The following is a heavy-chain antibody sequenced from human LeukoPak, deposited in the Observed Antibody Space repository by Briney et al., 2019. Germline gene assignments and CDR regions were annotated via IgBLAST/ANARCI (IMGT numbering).Heavy chain of an antibody. CDR3: ARGGETPRYYYNGMDV. CDR2: INPSGGST. J-gene: IGHJ6*02. CDR1: GYTFTSYY. Sequence: EASVKVSCKASGYTFTSYYMHWVRQAPGQGLEWMGIINPSGGSTSYAQKFQGRVTMTRDTSTSTVYMELSSLRSEDTAVYYCARGGETPRYYYNGMDVWGQGTTVTVSS. V-gene: IGHV1-46*01.